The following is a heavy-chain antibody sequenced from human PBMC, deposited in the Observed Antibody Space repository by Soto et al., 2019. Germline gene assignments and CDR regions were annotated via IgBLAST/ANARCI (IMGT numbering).Heavy chain of an antibody. J-gene: IGHJ6*02. Sequence: SVKVSCKTSARTFFISGLGWVRQAPGEGLERVGGIIPTLGTIHVAQRFQGRVTFTADKSTNTAYMEMNSLTSEDTALYYCASCITGTTCYYYGMGVWGQGTTVTVSS. CDR2: IIPTLGTI. CDR3: ASCITGTTCYYYGMGV. D-gene: IGHD1-7*01. CDR1: ARTFFISG. V-gene: IGHV1-69*10.